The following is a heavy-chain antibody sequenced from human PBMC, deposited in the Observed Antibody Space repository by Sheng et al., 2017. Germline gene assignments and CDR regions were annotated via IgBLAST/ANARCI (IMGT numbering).Heavy chain of an antibody. CDR2: ISFSGEIT. Sequence: EVQLLESGGGLVQPGGSLRLSCAVSGLTFSSSGMSWVRQAPGKGLEWVSVISFSGEITYYIDSVRGRFTISRDNSKNTLYLQMNRLRAEDTAVYYCAKGPWHSGNYRQFDYWGQGT. J-gene: IGHJ4*02. V-gene: IGHV3-23*01. CDR3: AKGPWHSGNYRQFDY. CDR1: GLTFSSSG. D-gene: IGHD1-26*01.